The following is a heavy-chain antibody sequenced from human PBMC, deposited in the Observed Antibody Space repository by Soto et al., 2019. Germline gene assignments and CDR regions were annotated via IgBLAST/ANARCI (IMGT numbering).Heavy chain of an antibody. D-gene: IGHD3-22*01. J-gene: IGHJ5*02. CDR2: IKQDGSEK. V-gene: IGHV3-7*01. CDR3: ARGWLGYWFDP. CDR1: GFTFSSYW. Sequence: PGGSLRLCCAASGFTFSSYWMSWVRQAPGKGLEWVANIKQDGSEKYYVDSVKGRFTISRDNAKNSLYLQMNSLRAEDTAVYYCARGWLGYWFDPWGQGTLVTVSS.